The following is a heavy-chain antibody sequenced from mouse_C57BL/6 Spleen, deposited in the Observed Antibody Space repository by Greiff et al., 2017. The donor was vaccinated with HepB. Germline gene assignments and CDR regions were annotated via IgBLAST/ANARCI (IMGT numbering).Heavy chain of an antibody. Sequence: VHVKQSGAELVRPGASVKLSCTASGFNIKDDYMHWVKQRPEQGLEWIGWIDPENGDTEYASKFQGKATITADTSSNTAYLQLSSLTSEDTAVYYCTTAAMVAWGQGTLVTVSA. V-gene: IGHV14-4*01. CDR1: GFNIKDDY. CDR2: IDPENGDT. J-gene: IGHJ3*01. CDR3: TTAAMVA. D-gene: IGHD1-1*02.